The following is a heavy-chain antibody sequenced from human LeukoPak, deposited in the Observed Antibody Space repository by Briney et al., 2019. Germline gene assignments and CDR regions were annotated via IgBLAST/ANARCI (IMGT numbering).Heavy chain of an antibody. J-gene: IGHJ3*02. CDR3: ARDFTDDAFDI. CDR1: GGTFSNSG. V-gene: IGHV1-69*04. CDR2: IVPILGIP. Sequence: ASVKVSCKPSGGTFSNSGFSWVRQAPGQGLEWMGRIVPILGIPNYAQKFQGRVTITADKSTNTAYMEPSSLRSDDTAMYYCARDFTDDAFDIWGQGTMVTVS. D-gene: IGHD3-16*01.